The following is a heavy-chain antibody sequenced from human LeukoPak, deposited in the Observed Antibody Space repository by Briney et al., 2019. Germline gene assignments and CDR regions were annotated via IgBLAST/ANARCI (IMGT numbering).Heavy chain of an antibody. CDR2: ISSSSSYI. Sequence: GGSLRLSCAASGFTFSSYSMNWVRQAPGKGLEWASSISSSSSYIYYADSVKGRFTISRDNAKNSLYLQMNSLRAEDTAVYYCARDGYYDFWSGAPVDIWGQGTMVTVSS. V-gene: IGHV3-21*01. J-gene: IGHJ3*02. CDR1: GFTFSSYS. CDR3: ARDGYYDFWSGAPVDI. D-gene: IGHD3-3*01.